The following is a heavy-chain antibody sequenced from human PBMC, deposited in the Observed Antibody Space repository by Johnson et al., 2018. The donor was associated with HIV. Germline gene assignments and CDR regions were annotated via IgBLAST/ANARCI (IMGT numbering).Heavy chain of an antibody. J-gene: IGHJ3*02. CDR1: GFTFSSYG. CDR3: ARGEGGTYLPDAFDI. V-gene: IGHV3-30*03. D-gene: IGHD1-26*01. Sequence: VVQPGRSLRLSCAASGFTFSSYGMHWVLQAPGKGLEWVAVISYDGSNKYYADSVKGRFTISRDNSKNTLYLQMNSLRAEDTAVYYCARGEGGTYLPDAFDIWGQGTMVTVSS. CDR2: ISYDGSNK.